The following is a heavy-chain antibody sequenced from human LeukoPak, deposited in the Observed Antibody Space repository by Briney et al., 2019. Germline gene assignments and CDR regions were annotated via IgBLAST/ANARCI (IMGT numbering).Heavy chain of an antibody. Sequence: GASVKVSCKASGYIFTGYYMHWVRQAPGQGLEWMGWINPNSGGTNYAQKFQGRVTMTRDTSISTAYMELSRLRSDDTAVYYCARWAQQQLVQVTYYYYGMDVWGQGTTVTVSS. J-gene: IGHJ6*02. V-gene: IGHV1-2*02. D-gene: IGHD6-13*01. CDR2: INPNSGGT. CDR1: GYIFTGYY. CDR3: ARWAQQQLVQVTYYYYGMDV.